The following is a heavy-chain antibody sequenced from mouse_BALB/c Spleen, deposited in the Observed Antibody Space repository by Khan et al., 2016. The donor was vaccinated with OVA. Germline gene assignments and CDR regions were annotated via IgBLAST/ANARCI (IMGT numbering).Heavy chain of an antibody. D-gene: IGHD2-10*02. CDR2: IWGGGTT. CDR3: AKGVCSYYFALEY. J-gene: IGHJ4*01. Sequence: QMQLEESGPGLVAPSQNLSITCTVSGFSLTDYGVSWIRQPPGKGLEWLGVIWGGGTTYYNSALKSRLSISKDNSKSQVFLKMNSMQTDDTAMYDSAKGVCSYYFALEYWGQGTSVTVSS. CDR1: GFSLTDYG. V-gene: IGHV2-6-5*01.